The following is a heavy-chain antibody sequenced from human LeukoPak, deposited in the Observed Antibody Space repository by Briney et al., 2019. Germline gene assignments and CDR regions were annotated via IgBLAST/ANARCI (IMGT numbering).Heavy chain of an antibody. Sequence: SSVKVSCKASGGTFSSYAISWVRQAPGQGLEWMGWINPNSGGTNYAQKFQGRVTMTRDTSISTAYMELSRLRSDDTAVYYCARETVVGANFDYWGQGTLVTVSS. CDR3: ARETVVGANFDY. V-gene: IGHV1-2*02. J-gene: IGHJ4*02. CDR1: GGTFSSYA. CDR2: INPNSGGT. D-gene: IGHD1-26*01.